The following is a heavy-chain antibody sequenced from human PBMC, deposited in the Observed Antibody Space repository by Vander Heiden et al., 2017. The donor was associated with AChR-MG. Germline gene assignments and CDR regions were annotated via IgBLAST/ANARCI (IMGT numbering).Heavy chain of an antibody. CDR1: GGTFSSYA. D-gene: IGHD2-2*01. V-gene: IGHV1-69*06. CDR3: AHIVVVPAAPEAYYYGMDV. Sequence: QVQLVQSGAEVKKPGSSVKVSCKASGGTFSSYAISWVRQAPGQGLEWMGGIIPIFGTANYAQKFQGRVTITADKSTSTAYMELSSLRSEETAVYYCAHIVVVPAAPEAYYYGMDVWGQGTTVTVSS. J-gene: IGHJ6*02. CDR2: IIPIFGTA.